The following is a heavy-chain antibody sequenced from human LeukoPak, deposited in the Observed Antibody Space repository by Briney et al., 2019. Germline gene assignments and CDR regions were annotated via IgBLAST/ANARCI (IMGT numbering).Heavy chain of an antibody. Sequence: GGSLRLSCAASGFTFSSYGMHWVRQAPGKGLEWVAVISYDGSNKYYADSVKGRFTISRDNSKNTLYLQMNSLRAEDTAVYYCAKDVWQQLVLWYFQHWGQGTLVTVS. CDR3: AKDVWQQLVLWYFQH. D-gene: IGHD6-13*01. CDR1: GFTFSSYG. CDR2: ISYDGSNK. V-gene: IGHV3-30*18. J-gene: IGHJ1*01.